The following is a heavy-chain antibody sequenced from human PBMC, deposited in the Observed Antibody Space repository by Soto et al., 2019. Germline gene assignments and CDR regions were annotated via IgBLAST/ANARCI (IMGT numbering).Heavy chain of an antibody. V-gene: IGHV1-46*03. Sequence: ASVKVSCKASGYTFTSYYMHWVRQAPGQGLEWMGIINPSGGSTSYAQKFQGRVTMTRDTFTSTVYMELSSLRSEDTAVYYCALAGDRDWYFDLWGRGTPVTVSS. D-gene: IGHD6-19*01. J-gene: IGHJ2*01. CDR1: GYTFTSYY. CDR3: ALAGDRDWYFDL. CDR2: INPSGGST.